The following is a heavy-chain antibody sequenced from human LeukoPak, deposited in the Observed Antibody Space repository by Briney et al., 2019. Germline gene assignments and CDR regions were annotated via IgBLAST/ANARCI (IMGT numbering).Heavy chain of an antibody. Sequence: PGASLRLSCAASGFTFSTHAMSWVRQAPGKGLEWVAAISYGGDITFYAPSVQGRFTISRDNSKDTLYVQMDCLRAEDTAIYYCAKELRSGGVVTNFDYWGQGTLVIVSP. V-gene: IGHV3-23*01. D-gene: IGHD4-23*01. J-gene: IGHJ4*02. CDR2: ISYGGDIT. CDR1: GFTFSTHA. CDR3: AKELRSGGVVTNFDY.